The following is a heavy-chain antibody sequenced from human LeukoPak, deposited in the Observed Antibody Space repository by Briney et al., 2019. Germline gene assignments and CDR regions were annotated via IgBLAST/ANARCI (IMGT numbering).Heavy chain of an antibody. J-gene: IGHJ4*02. CDR2: IWYDGSQR. Sequence: GRSLRLSCVASGFIFSTYGLHWVRQSPGRGLEWVAVIWYDGSQRYYADSVKGRFTISRDDSQNTIYLQMDSLRAEDTAVYYCATSSPRNYFDHWGQGTLVTVSS. V-gene: IGHV3-33*01. D-gene: IGHD1-14*01. CDR3: ATSSPRNYFDH. CDR1: GFIFSTYG.